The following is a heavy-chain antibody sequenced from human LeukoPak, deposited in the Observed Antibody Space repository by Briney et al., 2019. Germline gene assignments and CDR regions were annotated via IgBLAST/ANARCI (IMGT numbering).Heavy chain of an antibody. CDR2: ISSSGSTI. CDR1: EFPFSHYA. Sequence: PGGSLRLSCAASEFPFSHYAMNWVRQAPGKGLEWVSYISSSGSTIYYADSVKGRFTISRDNAKNSLYLQMNSLRAEDTAVYYCAREYYDILVYYYYMDVWGKGTTVTVSS. V-gene: IGHV3-48*03. D-gene: IGHD3-9*01. CDR3: AREYYDILVYYYYMDV. J-gene: IGHJ6*03.